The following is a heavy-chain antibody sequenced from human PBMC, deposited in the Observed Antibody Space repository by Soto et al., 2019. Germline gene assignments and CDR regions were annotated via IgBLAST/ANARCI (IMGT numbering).Heavy chain of an antibody. Sequence: SETLSLTCTVSGGSISSGGYYWSWIRQHPGKGLEWIGYIYYSGSTYYNPSLKSRVTISVDTSKNQFSLKLSSVTAADTAVYYCASRAYGGNSGVPYYYGMDVWGQGTTVTVSS. J-gene: IGHJ6*02. CDR3: ASRAYGGNSGVPYYYGMDV. V-gene: IGHV4-31*03. CDR1: GGSISSGGYY. D-gene: IGHD2-21*02. CDR2: IYYSGST.